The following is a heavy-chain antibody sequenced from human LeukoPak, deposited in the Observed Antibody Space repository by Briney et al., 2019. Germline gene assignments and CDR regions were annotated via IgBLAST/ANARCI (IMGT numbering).Heavy chain of an antibody. CDR1: GGSVSSGYYY. CDR3: ARVAPPTYCSGGSCYSAAFDI. V-gene: IGHV4-30-4*01. J-gene: IGHJ3*02. D-gene: IGHD2-15*01. Sequence: SQTLSLTCTVSGGSVSSGYYYWSWIRQPPGKGLEWIRYIYYSGSTYYNPSLKIRVSISVDTSKNQFSLKLSSVTAADTAVYYCARVAPPTYCSGGSCYSAAFDIWGQGTMVTVSS. CDR2: IYYSGST.